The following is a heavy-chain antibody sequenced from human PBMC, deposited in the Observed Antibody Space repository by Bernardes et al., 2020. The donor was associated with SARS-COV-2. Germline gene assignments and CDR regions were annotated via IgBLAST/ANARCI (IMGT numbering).Heavy chain of an antibody. Sequence: SVKVPCKASGVTFTSSTVQWVRQARGQRLEWIGWIDVDGGGTNYAHRFRERVTITWDMSTRTGYMDLSSLTSEDTAVYYWAAGPNWFDHWGQGTLVTVSS. CDR1: GVTFTSST. V-gene: IGHV1-58*01. CDR2: IDVDGGGT. CDR3: AAGPNWFDH. J-gene: IGHJ5*02.